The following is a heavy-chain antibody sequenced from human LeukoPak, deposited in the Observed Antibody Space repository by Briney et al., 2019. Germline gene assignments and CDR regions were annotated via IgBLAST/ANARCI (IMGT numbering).Heavy chain of an antibody. CDR3: ARGRWYNWNDGGGAFDI. CDR2: IWYDGSNK. J-gene: IGHJ3*02. CDR1: GFTFSSYG. Sequence: GGSLRLSCAASGFTFSSYGMHWVRQAPGKGRERGAVIWYDGSNKYYADSVKGRFTISRDNSKNTLYLQMNSLRAEDTAVYYCARGRWYNWNDGGGAFDIWGQGTMVTVSS. V-gene: IGHV3-33*01. D-gene: IGHD1-20*01.